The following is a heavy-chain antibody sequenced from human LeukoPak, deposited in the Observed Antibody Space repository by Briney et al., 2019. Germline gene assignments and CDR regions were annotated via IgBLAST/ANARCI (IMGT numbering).Heavy chain of an antibody. CDR2: ISAYNGNT. J-gene: IGHJ4*02. CDR1: GYTYTSYG. CDR3: ARATQDY. V-gene: IGHV1-18*01. Sequence: ASVKLFCKASGYTYTSYGISWVRHAPGQGLVWMGWISAYNGNTNYAQTPQGRHTMTTDTSASTAYMELRSLRSRDTAVYYCARATQDYWGQGSLVTVSS.